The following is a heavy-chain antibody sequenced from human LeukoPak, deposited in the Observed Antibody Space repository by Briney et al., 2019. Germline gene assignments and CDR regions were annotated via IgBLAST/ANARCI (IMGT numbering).Heavy chain of an antibody. CDR3: ARGHDPNSSGLKDFDY. D-gene: IGHD3-22*01. V-gene: IGHV4-34*01. J-gene: IGHJ4*02. CDR2: INHSGST. CDR1: GGSFSGYY. Sequence: SETLSLTCAVYGGSFSGYYWSWIRQPPGKGLEWIGEINHSGSTNYNPSLKGRVTISVDTSKNQFSLKLSSVTAADTAVYYCARGHDPNSSGLKDFDYWGQGTLVTVSS.